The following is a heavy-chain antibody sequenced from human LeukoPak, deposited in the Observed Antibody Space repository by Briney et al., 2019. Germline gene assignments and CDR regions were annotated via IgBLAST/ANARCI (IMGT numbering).Heavy chain of an antibody. CDR1: GFAFSSYS. CDR2: ISSSSSYI. D-gene: IGHD4-17*01. J-gene: IGHJ4*02. Sequence: GGSLRLSCAASGFAFSSYSMSWVRQAPRKGLEWVSSISSSSSYIYYADSVKGRFTISRDNAKNSLYLQMNSLRAEDTAVYYCARDLYGDYAFDYWGQGTLVTVSS. CDR3: ARDLYGDYAFDY. V-gene: IGHV3-21*01.